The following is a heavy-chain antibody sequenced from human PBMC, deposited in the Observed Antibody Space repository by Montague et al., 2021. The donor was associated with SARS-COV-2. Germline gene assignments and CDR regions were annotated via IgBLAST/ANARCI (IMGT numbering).Heavy chain of an antibody. CDR1: GGSISNYH. V-gene: IGHV4-59*08. Sequence: SETLSLTCTVSGGSISNYHWNWIRQPPGKGLEWIAYIYYSGSTNYNPSLQSRVTISVDTSRNQFSLRLTSVTAADTAVYYCARQLRVRRTWQVGDYNHYGMDGWGQGTTVSVSS. J-gene: IGHJ6*02. CDR3: ARQLRVRRTWQVGDYNHYGMDG. D-gene: IGHD3-10*01. CDR2: IYYSGST.